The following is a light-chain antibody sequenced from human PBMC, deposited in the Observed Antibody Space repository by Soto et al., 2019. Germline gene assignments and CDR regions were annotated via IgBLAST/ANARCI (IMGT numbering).Light chain of an antibody. Sequence: SYELTQPLSVSVALGQTARITCGGNNIGSKNVHWYQQKPGQAPVLVIYRDSNRPSGIPERFSGSNSGNTATLTISRAQAGDEADYYCQVWDSSTHYVFGTRTKVTVL. CDR3: QVWDSSTHYV. J-gene: IGLJ1*01. V-gene: IGLV3-9*01. CDR1: NIGSKN. CDR2: RDS.